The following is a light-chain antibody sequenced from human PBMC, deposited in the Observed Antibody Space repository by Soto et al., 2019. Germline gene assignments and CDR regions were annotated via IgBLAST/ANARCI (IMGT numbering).Light chain of an antibody. CDR2: GAS. CDR3: QQYNNWPPTWT. J-gene: IGKJ1*01. Sequence: DIVMTQSPATLSVSQGERATLSCRASQSVSSNLAWYQQKPGQAPRLLIYGASTRATGIPARFSGSGSGTECTHTISSLQSEDFAVYYCQQYNNWPPTWTFGHGTKVEIK. V-gene: IGKV3-15*01. CDR1: QSVSSN.